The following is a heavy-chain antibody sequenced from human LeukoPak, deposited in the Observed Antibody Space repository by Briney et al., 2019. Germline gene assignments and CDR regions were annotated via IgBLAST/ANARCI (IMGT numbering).Heavy chain of an antibody. J-gene: IGHJ4*02. CDR2: NFYSGST. Sequence: SETLSLTCTVSGGSISSTNYYWGWIRQPPGKGLEWIGSNFYSGSTYYNPSLKSRVTISVDTSKNQFSLNLSSVTAADTAVYYCASLKHSSSYFDYWGQGTLVTVSS. D-gene: IGHD6-6*01. CDR1: GGSISSTNYY. CDR3: ASLKHSSSYFDY. V-gene: IGHV4-39*01.